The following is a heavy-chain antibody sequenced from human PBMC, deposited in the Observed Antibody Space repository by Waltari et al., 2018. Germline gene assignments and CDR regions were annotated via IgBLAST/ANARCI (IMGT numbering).Heavy chain of an antibody. J-gene: IGHJ3*02. D-gene: IGHD1-26*01. CDR3: AKREIGYAFDI. CDR2: VIPIFGTP. Sequence: QVQLVQSGAEVKQPGASVKVSCKASGGTFGTYAITWVRQAPGPGLEWMGGVIPIFGTPNYAPKCQGGVTVSADPSTSTAYLEVRRLISEDTAVYYCAKREIGYAFDIWGHGTMVTVSS. CDR1: GGTFGTYA. V-gene: IGHV1-69*12.